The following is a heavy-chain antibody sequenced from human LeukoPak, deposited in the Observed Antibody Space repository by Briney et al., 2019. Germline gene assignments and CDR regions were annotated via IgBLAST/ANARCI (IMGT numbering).Heavy chain of an antibody. J-gene: IGHJ4*02. CDR3: AREILSYYGSGSPKSYFDY. V-gene: IGHV3-7*01. Sequence: GGSLRLSCAASGFTFSSYAMHWVRQAPGKGLEWVANIKQDGSEKYCMDSVKGRFTISRDNAKNSLYLQMNSLRAEDTAVYYCAREILSYYGSGSPKSYFDYWGQGTLVTVSS. CDR2: IKQDGSEK. CDR1: GFTFSSYA. D-gene: IGHD3-10*01.